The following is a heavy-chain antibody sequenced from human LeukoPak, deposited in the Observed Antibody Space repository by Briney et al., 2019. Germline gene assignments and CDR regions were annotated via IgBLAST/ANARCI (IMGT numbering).Heavy chain of an antibody. Sequence: GGSLRLSCAASGFTFSTHSMSWVRQAPGKRPEWVSSISSGSSHIYYADSMKGRFTISRDNAKNSLFLQMNSLRAEDTAVCYCARDFRTQLDGYSPPYHFDYWGQGALVTVSA. CDR2: ISSGSSHI. CDR1: GFTFSTHS. V-gene: IGHV3-21*01. D-gene: IGHD5-24*01. J-gene: IGHJ4*02. CDR3: ARDFRTQLDGYSPPYHFDY.